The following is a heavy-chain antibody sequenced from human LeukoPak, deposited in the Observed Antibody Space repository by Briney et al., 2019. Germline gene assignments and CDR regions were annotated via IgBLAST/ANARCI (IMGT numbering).Heavy chain of an antibody. D-gene: IGHD2-21*01. J-gene: IGHJ4*02. Sequence: GRSLRLSCEASGFTFSSHGMHWVRQPPGKGLEWVGVIWNDGSDQYYGDSVRGRFTVSRDNLKSTLYLQMGSLRAEDTAVYYCARGCGGSPGCYIIDKWGQGTLVTVSS. CDR1: GFTFSSHG. CDR2: IWNDGSDQ. CDR3: ARGCGGSPGCYIIDK. V-gene: IGHV3-33*01.